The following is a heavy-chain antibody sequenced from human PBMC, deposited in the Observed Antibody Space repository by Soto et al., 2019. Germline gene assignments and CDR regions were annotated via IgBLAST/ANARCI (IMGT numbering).Heavy chain of an antibody. CDR3: ARGPVVVVANWFDP. V-gene: IGHV4-30-4*01. D-gene: IGHD2-15*01. J-gene: IGHJ5*02. Sequence: SETLSLTCTVSGGSISNDDYYWSWIRQTPGKGLEWVGYIFYSGSTYYNPSLKSRLGMSVDTSKNQFSLSLSSVTAADTAVYYCARGPVVVVANWFDPWGQGTLVPVS. CDR1: GGSISNDDYY. CDR2: IFYSGST.